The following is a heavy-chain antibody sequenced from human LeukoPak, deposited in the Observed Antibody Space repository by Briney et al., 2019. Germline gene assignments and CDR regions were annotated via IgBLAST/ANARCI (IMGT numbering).Heavy chain of an antibody. CDR1: GFTFSSYE. J-gene: IGHJ4*02. V-gene: IGHV3-48*03. CDR3: ARAPSSSNLLVFDF. D-gene: IGHD6-13*01. Sequence: GGSLRLSCAASGFTFSSYEMNWVRQAPGKGLEWVSYISGSGSNIYYADSVKGRFTISRDNAKNSLYLQMNSLRAEDTALYYCARAPSSSNLLVFDFWGQGTLVTVSS. CDR2: ISGSGSNI.